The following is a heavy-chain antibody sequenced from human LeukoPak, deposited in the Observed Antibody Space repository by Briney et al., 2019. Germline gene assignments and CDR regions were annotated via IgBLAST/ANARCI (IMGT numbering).Heavy chain of an antibody. V-gene: IGHV3-23*01. CDR1: GFTFSSYD. Sequence: GDSLRLSCAACGFTFSSYDMSWVRQAPGQGLEWGSGISTSGGSTSYADSVKGRFTISRDNPRNTLYMQMNSLRAEDTALYYCSIMHPYYDGSGYWVQWGQGTLVTVSS. CDR2: ISTSGGST. CDR3: SIMHPYYDGSGYWVQ. J-gene: IGHJ4*02. D-gene: IGHD3-22*01.